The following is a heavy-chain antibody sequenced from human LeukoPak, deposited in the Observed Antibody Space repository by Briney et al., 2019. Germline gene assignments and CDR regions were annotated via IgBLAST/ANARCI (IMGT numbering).Heavy chain of an antibody. CDR3: ARPDYGSGSYYDY. J-gene: IGHJ4*02. V-gene: IGHV4-59*08. CDR2: IYYSGST. CDR1: GGSISSYY. D-gene: IGHD3-10*01. Sequence: SETLSLTCTVSGGSISSYYWSWIRQPPGKGLEWIGYIYYSGSTNYNPSLKSRVTISVDTSKNQFSLKLSSVTAADTAVYYCARPDYGSGSYYDYWGQGTLVTVSS.